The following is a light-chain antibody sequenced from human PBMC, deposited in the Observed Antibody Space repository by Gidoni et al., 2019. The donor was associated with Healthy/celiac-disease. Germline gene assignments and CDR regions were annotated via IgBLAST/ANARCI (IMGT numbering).Light chain of an antibody. CDR1: SSDVGSYNL. V-gene: IGLV2-23*02. CDR3: CSYAS. CDR2: EVS. Sequence: QSALTQHASVSGSPGQSITISCTGNSSDVGSYNLDSWYQQHPGKAPKLMIYEVSNRPSGVSHRFSVSKSGNTASLTISGLQADDEADYYCCSYASFGGVTKLTVL. J-gene: IGLJ2*01.